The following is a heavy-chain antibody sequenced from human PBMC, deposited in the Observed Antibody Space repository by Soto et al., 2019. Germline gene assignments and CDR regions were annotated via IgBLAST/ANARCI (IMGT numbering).Heavy chain of an antibody. CDR1: GFTFSSYS. CDR2: ISSGSSTI. Sequence: GGSLRLSCAASGFTFSSYSMNWVRQAPGKGLEWVSYISSGSSTIYYADSVKGRFTISRDNAKNSLYLQMNSLRAEDTAVYYCTTGLYGSGSSGGMDVWGQGTTVTVSS. J-gene: IGHJ6*02. CDR3: TTGLYGSGSSGGMDV. D-gene: IGHD3-10*01. V-gene: IGHV3-48*01.